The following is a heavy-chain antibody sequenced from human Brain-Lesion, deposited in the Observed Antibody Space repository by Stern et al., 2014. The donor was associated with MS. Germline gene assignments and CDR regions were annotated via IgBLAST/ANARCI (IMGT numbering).Heavy chain of an antibody. D-gene: IGHD3-22*01. CDR2: ISPGGTP. Sequence: VQLQESGPGLVKPSQTLSLTCTVSGASISSGTYFWTWIRQPAGKGLEWIGRISPGGTPPNNPPLKSRAPISLAPSKKESPLKLISVTAADTAVYYCARAYYYDTSGDSDAFNIWGQGTQVTVSS. CDR3: ARAYYYDTSGDSDAFNI. V-gene: IGHV4-61*02. CDR1: GASISSGTYF. J-gene: IGHJ3*02.